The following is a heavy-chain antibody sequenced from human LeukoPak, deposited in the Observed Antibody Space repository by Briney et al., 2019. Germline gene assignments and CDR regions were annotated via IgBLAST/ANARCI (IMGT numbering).Heavy chain of an antibody. CDR2: IDWDDDK. CDR1: GCSLSTSGMC. Sequence: SGPTLVKPTQTLTLTCTFSGCSLSTSGMCVSWIRQPPGKALEWLARIDWDDDKYYSTSLKTRLTISKDTSKNQVVLTMTNMDPVDTATSYCARMALNYYYMDVWGKGTTVTVSS. J-gene: IGHJ6*03. CDR3: ARMALNYYYMDV. D-gene: IGHD4/OR15-4a*01. V-gene: IGHV2-70*11.